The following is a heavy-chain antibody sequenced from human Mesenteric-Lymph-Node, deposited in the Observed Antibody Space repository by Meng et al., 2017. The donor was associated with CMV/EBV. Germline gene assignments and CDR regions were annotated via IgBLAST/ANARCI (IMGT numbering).Heavy chain of an antibody. Sequence: CTASGGSFTNYALSWVRQAPGQGPAWMGMITPMFGISNYAQKFQGRVTITADEATTTAYMELNSLRSEDTAVYYCATEQQAHSGYFDYWGQGTLVTVSS. J-gene: IGHJ4*02. D-gene: IGHD1/OR15-1a*01. CDR1: GGSFTNYA. V-gene: IGHV1-69*15. CDR2: ITPMFGIS. CDR3: ATEQQAHSGYFDY.